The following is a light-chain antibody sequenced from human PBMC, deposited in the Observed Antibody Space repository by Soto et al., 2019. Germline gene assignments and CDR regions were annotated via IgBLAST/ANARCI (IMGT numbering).Light chain of an antibody. J-gene: IGKJ1*01. CDR1: QSVSNY. CDR3: QQRAGWPRT. Sequence: EIVLTQSPATPSLSPGERATLSCRASQSVSNYLTWYQQKPGQAPRLLVYDTFNRANGVPARFTGSGSDTDFTLTISSLEPEDFAVYYCQQRAGWPRTFGQGTKVEIK. CDR2: DTF. V-gene: IGKV3-11*01.